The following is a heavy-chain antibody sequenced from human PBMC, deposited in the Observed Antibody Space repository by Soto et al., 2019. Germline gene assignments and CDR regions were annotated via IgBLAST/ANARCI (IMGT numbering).Heavy chain of an antibody. CDR3: TTGGSSLGD. V-gene: IGHV3-53*01. Sequence: PGGSLRLSCAASGLTVSSNYMSWVRQAPGKGLGWVSFIYTDGSTYHADSVKGRFTISRDNSKNTLYLQMNSLRAEDTAIYYCTTGGSSLGDWGQGTLVTVTS. D-gene: IGHD6-6*01. CDR2: IYTDGST. J-gene: IGHJ4*02. CDR1: GLTVSSNY.